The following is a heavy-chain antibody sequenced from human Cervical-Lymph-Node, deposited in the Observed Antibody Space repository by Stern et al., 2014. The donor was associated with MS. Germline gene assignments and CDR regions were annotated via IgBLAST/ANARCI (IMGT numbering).Heavy chain of an antibody. CDR3: AKESHDDYDFWSGYYSPYGLDV. D-gene: IGHD3-3*01. CDR2: VTPVLGTA. J-gene: IGHJ6*02. Sequence: QVQLVESGAEVKKPGASVKVSCKSSGITVSSYAITWVRQAPGQGLEWMGRVTPVLGTANYAQKFQGRLSITADKSTNTAHMELSSLRSEDTAVYYCAKESHDDYDFWSGYYSPYGLDVCGQGTTVTVSS. CDR1: GITVSSYA. V-gene: IGHV1-69*09.